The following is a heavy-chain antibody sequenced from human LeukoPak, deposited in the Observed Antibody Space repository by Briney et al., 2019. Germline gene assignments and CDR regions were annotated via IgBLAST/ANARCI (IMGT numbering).Heavy chain of an antibody. CDR1: GFTFSSYG. Sequence: GGSLRLSCAASGFTFSSYGMHWVRQAPGKGLEWVAFIRYDGSNKDYADSVKGRFAISRDDSKNTLYLQMDSLRAEDTAVYYCAKDQDGVEVVLLQDAFDIWGQGTMVTVSS. V-gene: IGHV3-30*02. J-gene: IGHJ3*02. CDR2: IRYDGSNK. CDR3: AKDQDGVEVVLLQDAFDI. D-gene: IGHD2-2*01.